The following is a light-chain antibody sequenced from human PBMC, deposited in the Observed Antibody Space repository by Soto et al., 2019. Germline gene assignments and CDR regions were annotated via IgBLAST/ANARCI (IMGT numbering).Light chain of an antibody. CDR2: GPS. J-gene: IGKJ1*01. CDR1: QSISTN. V-gene: IGKV3-15*01. CDR3: QQYTHWPVWT. Sequence: EIVLTQSPATLSVSPGXRVTLSCRASQSISTNLAWYQQKPGQAPRLLIYGPSTRATGVPARFSGSGSGTEFTLTISSLHSEDFAIYYCQQYTHWPVWTFGQGTKVDIK.